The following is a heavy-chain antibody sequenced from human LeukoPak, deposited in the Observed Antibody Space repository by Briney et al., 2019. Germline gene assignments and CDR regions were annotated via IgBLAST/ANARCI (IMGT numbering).Heavy chain of an antibody. J-gene: IGHJ2*01. CDR2: VFYSGVT. Sequence: SGPTLVNPTQTLTLTCSFSGFSLTTTGMCVTWIRQPPGKSLEWIGYVFYSGVTDYNPSLKSRVTISIDTSKLQFSLRLTSVTVADTAVYYCTRDAHRNNWYFDIWGRGTLVTVSS. V-gene: IGHV4-61*08. CDR3: TRDAHRNNWYFDI. CDR1: GFSLTTTGMC. D-gene: IGHD2-21*01.